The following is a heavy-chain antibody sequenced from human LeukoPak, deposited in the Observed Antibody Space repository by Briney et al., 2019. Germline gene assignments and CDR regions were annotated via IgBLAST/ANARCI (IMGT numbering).Heavy chain of an antibody. D-gene: IGHD6-13*01. CDR1: GGSISTYY. J-gene: IGHJ6*02. Sequence: PSETLSLTCTVSGGSISTYYWSWIRQPPGKGLEWTGDIYYSGSTNYNPSLKSRVTISVDTSKNQFSLKLNSVTAADTAVYYCARDRGAAATGGYYYGMDVWGQGTTVSVSS. V-gene: IGHV4-59*01. CDR3: ARDRGAAATGGYYYGMDV. CDR2: IYYSGST.